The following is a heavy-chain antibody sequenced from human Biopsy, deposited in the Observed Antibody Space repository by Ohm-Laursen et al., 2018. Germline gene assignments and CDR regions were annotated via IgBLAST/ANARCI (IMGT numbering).Heavy chain of an antibody. CDR3: ARGEKGSGGVSFAH. D-gene: IGHD4-23*01. CDR2: ISHTGYT. J-gene: IGHJ4*02. CDR1: GGSFTGHY. Sequence: VTLSLTCTVSGGSFTGHYWTWIRQPPGKGLEWIGHISHTGYTSYKSSLKSRVTISLDTSKKHFSLRLTSLAAADTAVYYCARGEKGSGGVSFAHWGQGTLVTVSS. V-gene: IGHV4-59*11.